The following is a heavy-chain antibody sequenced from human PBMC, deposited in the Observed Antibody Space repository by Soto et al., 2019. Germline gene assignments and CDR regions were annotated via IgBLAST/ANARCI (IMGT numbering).Heavy chain of an antibody. D-gene: IGHD3-3*01. J-gene: IGHJ4*02. V-gene: IGHV4-61*01. CDR3: ARDSPYYDFWSGYLDY. Sequence: SETLSLTCTVSGGSVSSGSYYWSWIRQPPGKGLEWIGYIYYSGSTNYNPSLKSRVTISVDTSKNQFSLKLSSVTAADTAVYYCARDSPYYDFWSGYLDYWGQGTLVTVSS. CDR2: IYYSGST. CDR1: GGSVSSGSYY.